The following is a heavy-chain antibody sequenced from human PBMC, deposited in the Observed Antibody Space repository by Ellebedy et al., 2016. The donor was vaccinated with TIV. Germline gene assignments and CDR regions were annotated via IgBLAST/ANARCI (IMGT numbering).Heavy chain of an antibody. CDR3: ATLSIVVVPAAPDTYYGMDV. Sequence: ASVKVSCKASGYTFTSFDINWVRQAAGQGLEWMGRMIPSSGYTDFAQKFQGRVTMTRNTSISTAYMELSSLISEDTAVYYCATLSIVVVPAAPDTYYGMDVWGQGTTVTVSS. D-gene: IGHD2-2*01. J-gene: IGHJ6*02. CDR2: MIPSSGYT. CDR1: GYTFTSFD. V-gene: IGHV1-8*01.